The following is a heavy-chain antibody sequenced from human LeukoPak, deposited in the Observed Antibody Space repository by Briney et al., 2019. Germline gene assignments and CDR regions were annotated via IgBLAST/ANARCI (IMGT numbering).Heavy chain of an antibody. D-gene: IGHD2-15*01. J-gene: IGHJ5*02. Sequence: PSETLSLTCTVSGGSISSYSWSWIRQPPGKGLEWIGYIYYSGSTNYNPSLKSRVTISVDTSKNQFSLKLSSVTAADTAVYYCARVVCSGGSCYYRGWFDPWGQGTLVTVSS. V-gene: IGHV4-59*01. CDR3: ARVVCSGGSCYYRGWFDP. CDR2: IYYSGST. CDR1: GGSISSYS.